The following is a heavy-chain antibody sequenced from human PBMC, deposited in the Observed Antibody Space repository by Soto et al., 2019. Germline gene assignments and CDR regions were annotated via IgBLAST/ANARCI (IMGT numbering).Heavy chain of an antibody. CDR1: GFTFSSYS. J-gene: IGHJ4*02. Sequence: PGGSLRLSCAASGFTFSSYSMNWVRQAPGRGLEWVSSISSSSSYIYYADSVKGRFTISRDNAKNSLYLQMNSLRAEDTAVYYCARGVHGSGWSSHSWGQGTLVTVSS. V-gene: IGHV3-21*01. CDR3: ARGVHGSGWSSHS. CDR2: ISSSSSYI. D-gene: IGHD6-19*01.